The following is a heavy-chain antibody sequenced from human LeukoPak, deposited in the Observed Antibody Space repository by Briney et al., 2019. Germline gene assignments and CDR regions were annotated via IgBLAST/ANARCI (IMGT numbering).Heavy chain of an antibody. D-gene: IGHD3-10*01. J-gene: IGHJ6*03. CDR3: ARDSDYYGSGSYYRRFYHYYYMDV. V-gene: IGHV3-30*04. CDR1: GFTFSSYA. CDR2: ISYDGSNK. Sequence: PGGSLRLSCAASGFTFSSYAMHWVRQAPGKGLEWVAVISYDGSNKYYADSVKGRFTISRDNSKNTLYLQMNSLRAEDTAVYYCARDSDYYGSGSYYRRFYHYYYMDVWGKGTTVTVSS.